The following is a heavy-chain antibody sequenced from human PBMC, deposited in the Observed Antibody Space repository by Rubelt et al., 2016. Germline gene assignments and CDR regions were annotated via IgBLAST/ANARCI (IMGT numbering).Heavy chain of an antibody. D-gene: IGHD5-12*01. J-gene: IGHJ4*02. CDR3: ARGNSGYDYGLDY. Sequence: QVQLVQSGAEVKKPGASVKVSCKASGYTFTGYYMHWVRQAPGQGLEWMGWINPNSGGTNYAPKFQGRGTRTRDTSVSTAYMELSRLTSDDTAVYDCARGNSGYDYGLDYWGQGTLVTVSS. CDR1: GYTFTGYY. V-gene: IGHV1-2*02. CDR2: INPNSGGT.